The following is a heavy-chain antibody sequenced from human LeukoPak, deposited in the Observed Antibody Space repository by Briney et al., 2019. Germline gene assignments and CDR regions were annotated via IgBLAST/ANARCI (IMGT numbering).Heavy chain of an antibody. CDR3: ARGGTWIQLWGRGYSFDY. Sequence: SETLSLTCTVSGGSISSSSYYWGWIRQPPGKGLEWIGSIYYSGSTYYNPSLKSRVTISVDTSKNQFSLKLSSVTAADTAVYYCARGGTWIQLWGRGYSFDYWGQGTLVTVSS. J-gene: IGHJ4*02. CDR2: IYYSGST. CDR1: GGSISSSSYY. D-gene: IGHD5-18*01. V-gene: IGHV4-39*07.